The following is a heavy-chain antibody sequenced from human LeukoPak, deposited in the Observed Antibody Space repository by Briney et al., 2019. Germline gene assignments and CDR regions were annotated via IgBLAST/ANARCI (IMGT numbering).Heavy chain of an antibody. Sequence: ASAKVSCKASGYTFTGYYMHWVRQAPGQGLEWMGWINPNSGGTNYAQKFQGRVTMTRDTSISTAYMELSRLRSDDTAVYYCARARVVRRAVASEYFQHWGQGTLVTVSS. J-gene: IGHJ1*01. CDR3: ARARVVRRAVASEYFQH. D-gene: IGHD6-19*01. V-gene: IGHV1-2*02. CDR2: INPNSGGT. CDR1: GYTFTGYY.